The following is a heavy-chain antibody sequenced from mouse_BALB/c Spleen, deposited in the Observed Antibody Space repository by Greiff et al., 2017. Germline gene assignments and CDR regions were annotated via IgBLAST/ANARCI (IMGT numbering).Heavy chain of an antibody. D-gene: IGHD2-4*01. CDR1: GFSLTGYG. J-gene: IGHJ4*01. CDR2: IWGDGST. CDR3: ASPMITTRVGAMDY. V-gene: IGHV2-6-7*01. Sequence: VQLQESGPGLVAPSQSLSITCTVSGFSLTGYGVNWVRQPPGKGLEWLGMIWGDGSTDYNSALKSRLSISKDNSKSQVFLKMNSLQTDDTARYYCASPMITTRVGAMDYWGQGTSVTVSS.